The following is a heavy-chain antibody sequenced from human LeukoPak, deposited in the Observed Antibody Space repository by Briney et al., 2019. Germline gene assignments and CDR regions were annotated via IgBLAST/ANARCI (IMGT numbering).Heavy chain of an antibody. J-gene: IGHJ5*02. CDR2: IYREGNT. D-gene: IGHD3-9*01. Sequence: GGSLRLSCAASGFSVSNNYINWVRQAPGKGLEWVSIIYREGNTYYAGSVKGRFTISRDTSKNMVYLQMNSLRAEDTAVYYCASFEDLALDSFDPWGQGTLVTVSA. CDR3: ASFEDLALDSFDP. V-gene: IGHV3-53*01. CDR1: GFSVSNNY.